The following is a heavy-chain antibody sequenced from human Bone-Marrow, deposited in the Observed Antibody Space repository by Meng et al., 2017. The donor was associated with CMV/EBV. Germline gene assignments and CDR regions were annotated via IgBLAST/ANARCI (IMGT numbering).Heavy chain of an antibody. J-gene: IGHJ4*02. Sequence: GESLKISCAASGFTFSTYVMHWVRQAPGKGLEWVSYISSSSNTIYYADSVKGRFTISRDNAQNSLYLQMNSLRAEDTAVYYCARSRGAVAEYYFDYWGQGTLVTVSS. CDR2: ISSSSNTI. CDR3: ARSRGAVAEYYFDY. V-gene: IGHV3-48*04. CDR1: GFTFSTYV. D-gene: IGHD6-19*01.